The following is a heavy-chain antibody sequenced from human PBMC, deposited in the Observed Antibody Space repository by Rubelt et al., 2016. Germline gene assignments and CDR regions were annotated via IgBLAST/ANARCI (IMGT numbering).Heavy chain of an antibody. D-gene: IGHD6-19*01. CDR3: ASKWSSSGWYVAY. J-gene: IGHJ4*02. Sequence: LPLTCTVSGGSISSSGYYWGWIRQPPGKGLEWIGYIYYSGSTYYNPSLKSRVTISVDTSKNQFSLKLSSVTAADTAVYYCASKWSSSGWYVAYWGQGTLVTVSS. V-gene: IGHV4-39*07. CDR1: GGSISSSGYY. CDR2: IYYSGST.